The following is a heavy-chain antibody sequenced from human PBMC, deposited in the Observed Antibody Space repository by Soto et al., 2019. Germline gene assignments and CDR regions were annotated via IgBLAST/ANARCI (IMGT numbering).Heavy chain of an antibody. CDR1: GFTFSTFW. Sequence: EVQLVESGGGLVQPGGSLRLSCAASGFTFSTFWMSWVRQAPGKGLEWVANTNQDGSEKHYVDSVEGRFTISRDNAKNSLYLQMNCLRAEDTAVYYCVKNGGAFDIWGQGTMVTVSA. J-gene: IGHJ3*02. V-gene: IGHV3-7*01. D-gene: IGHD4-17*01. CDR3: VKNGGAFDI. CDR2: TNQDGSEK.